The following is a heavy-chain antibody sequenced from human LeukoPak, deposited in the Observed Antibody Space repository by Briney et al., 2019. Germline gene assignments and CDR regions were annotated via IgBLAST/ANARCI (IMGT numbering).Heavy chain of an antibody. V-gene: IGHV3-23*01. CDR1: GFTFSSYA. CDR2: ISGSGGST. CDR3: ASKISAGATQYYFDY. D-gene: IGHD1-26*01. Sequence: GGSLRLSCAASGFTFSSYAMSWVRQAPGKGLEWVSAISGSGGSTYYADPVKGRFTISRDNSKNTLYLQMNSLRAEDTAVYYCASKISAGATQYYFDYWGQGTLVTVSS. J-gene: IGHJ4*02.